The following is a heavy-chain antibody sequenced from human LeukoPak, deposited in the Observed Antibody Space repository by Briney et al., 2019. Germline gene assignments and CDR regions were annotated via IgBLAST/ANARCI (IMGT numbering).Heavy chain of an antibody. CDR2: ISSSGSTI. D-gene: IGHD1-1*01. CDR3: ARGRKGLERRPFDY. Sequence: GGSLRLSCAASGFTFSSYGMNWVRQAPGKGLEWVSYISSSGSTIYYADSVKGRFTISRDNAKNSLYLQMNSLRAEDTAVYYCARGRKGLERRPFDYWGQGTLVTVSS. V-gene: IGHV3-48*03. CDR1: GFTFSSYG. J-gene: IGHJ4*02.